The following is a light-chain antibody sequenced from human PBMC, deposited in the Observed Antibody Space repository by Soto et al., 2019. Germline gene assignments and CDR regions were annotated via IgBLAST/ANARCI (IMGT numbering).Light chain of an antibody. CDR1: SSNIGNNY. CDR3: GTRDGSLYAGV. J-gene: IGLJ2*01. V-gene: IGLV1-51*01. CDR2: DNN. Sequence: QSLLTQPPSVSAAPGQKVTISCSGSSSNIGNNYVSWYQQLPGTAPKLLIYDNNKRPSGIPDRFSGSKSGTSATLGITGLQTGDEADYYCGTRDGSLYAGVFGGGTKVTVL.